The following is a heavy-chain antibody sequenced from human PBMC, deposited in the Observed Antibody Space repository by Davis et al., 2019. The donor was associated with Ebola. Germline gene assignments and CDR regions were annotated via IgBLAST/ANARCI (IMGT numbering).Heavy chain of an antibody. D-gene: IGHD5-18*01. J-gene: IGHJ4*02. Sequence: ASVKVSCKASGYTFTGYDINWVRQATGQGLEWMGWMNPNSGNTGYAQKFQGRVTITADKSTSTAYMELSSLRSEDTAVYYCASGIQLWLVDYWGQGTLVTVSS. CDR3: ASGIQLWLVDY. V-gene: IGHV1-8*01. CDR2: MNPNSGNT. CDR1: GYTFTGYD.